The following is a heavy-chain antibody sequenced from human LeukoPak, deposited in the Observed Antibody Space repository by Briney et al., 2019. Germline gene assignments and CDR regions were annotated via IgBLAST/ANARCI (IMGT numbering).Heavy chain of an antibody. CDR1: GFTFSSYA. D-gene: IGHD5-24*01. CDR2: ISGSGGST. CDR3: ANRDGYLPYNFDY. J-gene: IGHJ4*02. V-gene: IGHV3-23*01. Sequence: GGSLRLSCAASGFTFSSYAMSWVRQAPGKGLEWASAISGSGGSTYYADSVKGRFTISRDNSKNTLYLQMNSLRAEDTAVYYCANRDGYLPYNFDYWGQGTLVTVSS.